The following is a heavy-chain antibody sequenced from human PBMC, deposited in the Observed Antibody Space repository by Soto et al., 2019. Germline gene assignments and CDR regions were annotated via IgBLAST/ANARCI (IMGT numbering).Heavy chain of an antibody. CDR2: ISSSSSTI. J-gene: IGHJ3*02. CDR3: SRAPPTTRGAFDI. D-gene: IGHD5-12*01. CDR1: GFTFSSYS. V-gene: IGHV3-48*01. Sequence: EVQLVESGGGLVQPGGSLRLSCAASGFTFSSYSMNWVRQAPGKGLEWVSYISSSSSTIYYADSVKGRFTISRDNAKNSLYLQMNSLRAEDTAVYSCSRAPPTTRGAFDIWGQGTMVTVSS.